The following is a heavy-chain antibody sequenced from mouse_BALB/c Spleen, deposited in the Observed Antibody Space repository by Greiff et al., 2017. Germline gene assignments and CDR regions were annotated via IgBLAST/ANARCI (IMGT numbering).Heavy chain of an antibody. CDR3: GWLRRWFAY. V-gene: IGHV1-9*01. CDR2: ILPGSGST. D-gene: IGHD2-2*01. Sequence: QVQLQQSGAELMKPGASVKISCKATGYTFSSYWIEWVKQRPGHGLEWIGEILPGSGSTNYNEKFKGKATFTADTSSNTAYMQLSSLTSEDSAVYYCGWLRRWFAYWGQGTLVTVSA. CDR1: GYTFSSYW. J-gene: IGHJ3*01.